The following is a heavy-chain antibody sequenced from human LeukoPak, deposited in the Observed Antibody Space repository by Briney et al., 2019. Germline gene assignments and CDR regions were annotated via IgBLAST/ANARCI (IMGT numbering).Heavy chain of an antibody. CDR3: ARGGVRSSSWYDEDY. CDR2: ISGSGDIT. D-gene: IGHD6-13*01. V-gene: IGHV3-23*01. J-gene: IGHJ4*02. CDR1: GFSFSSYG. Sequence: QPGGSLRLSCAASGFSFSSYGINWVRQAPRKGLEWVSGISGSGDITYYADSVKGRFTISRDNAKNSLYLQMNSLRAEDTAVYYCARGGVRSSSWYDEDYWGQGTLVTVSS.